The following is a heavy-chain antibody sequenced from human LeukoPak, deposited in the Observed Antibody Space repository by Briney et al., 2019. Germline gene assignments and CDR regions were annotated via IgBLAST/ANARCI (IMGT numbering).Heavy chain of an antibody. D-gene: IGHD3-22*01. CDR3: ARDPAEGYYDSSGYYYSTYYFDY. CDR2: ISAYNGNT. V-gene: IGHV1-18*01. Sequence: ASVKVSCKASGYTFTSYGISWVRQAPGQGLEWMGWISAYNGNTNYAQKLQGRVTMTTDTSTSTAYMELRSLRSDDTAVYYCARDPAEGYYDSSGYYYSTYYFDYWGQGTLVTVSS. CDR1: GYTFTSYG. J-gene: IGHJ4*02.